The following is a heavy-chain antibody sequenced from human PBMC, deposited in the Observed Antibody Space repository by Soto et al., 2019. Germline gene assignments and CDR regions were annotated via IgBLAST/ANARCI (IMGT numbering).Heavy chain of an antibody. V-gene: IGHV4-39*01. J-gene: IGHJ4*02. CDR3: ACLGTAHGRNDF. CDR1: GGSISSSRSY. CDR2: IFYSGST. Sequence: SETLSLTCNVSGGSISSSRSYWAWIRQPPGKGLEGIANIFYSGSTYYNPSLKSRVTVSGYTSKNQFSLKLSSLTAADTAVYYFACLGTAHGRNDFWGQGTLVTVSS. D-gene: IGHD5-18*01.